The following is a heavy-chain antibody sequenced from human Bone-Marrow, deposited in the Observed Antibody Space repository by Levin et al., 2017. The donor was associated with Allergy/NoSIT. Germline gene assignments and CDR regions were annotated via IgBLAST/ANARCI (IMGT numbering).Heavy chain of an antibody. CDR1: GASIRSNDYY. Sequence: SQTLSLTCTVSGASIRSNDYYWSWIRQPPGKGLEWIGYIYSSGNTHYNPSLKSRVTMSLDASKNQISLKLNSLTAADTAVYYCARDRDYYDSSGYDIVYYGMDVWGQGTTVTVSS. V-gene: IGHV4-30-4*01. J-gene: IGHJ6*02. CDR3: ARDRDYYDSSGYDIVYYGMDV. CDR2: IYSSGNT. D-gene: IGHD3-22*01.